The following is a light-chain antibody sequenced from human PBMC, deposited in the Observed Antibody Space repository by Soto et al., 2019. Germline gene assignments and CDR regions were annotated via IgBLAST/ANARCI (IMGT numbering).Light chain of an antibody. V-gene: IGKV3-15*01. CDR3: QQYTNAPRT. J-gene: IGKJ1*01. CDR1: QSVSSN. CDR2: GAS. Sequence: EIVMTQSPATLSVSPGERATLSCRASQSVSSNLAWYQQKPGQAPRLLIYGASTRATGIPARFSGSGSGTEFTLTISRLQSEDFAVYYCQQYTNAPRTFGPGTK.